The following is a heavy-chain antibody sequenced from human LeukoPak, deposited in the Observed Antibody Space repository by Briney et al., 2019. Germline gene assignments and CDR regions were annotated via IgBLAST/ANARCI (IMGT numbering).Heavy chain of an antibody. CDR3: ARDQRAGSVDY. CDR2: INSDGSST. CDR1: GFTFSSYW. D-gene: IGHD3-10*01. Sequence: GGSLRLSCAASGFTFSSYWMHWGRQAPGKGLVWVSRINSDGSSTSYADSVKGRFTISRDNAKNTLYLQMNSLRAEDTAVYYCARDQRAGSVDYWGQGTLVTVSS. J-gene: IGHJ4*02. V-gene: IGHV3-74*01.